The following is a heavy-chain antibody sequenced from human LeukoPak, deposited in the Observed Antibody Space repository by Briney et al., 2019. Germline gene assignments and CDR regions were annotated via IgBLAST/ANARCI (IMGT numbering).Heavy chain of an antibody. CDR1: GGSISNYY. CDR2: IYYSGST. V-gene: IGHV4-39*07. J-gene: IGHJ4*02. Sequence: SSETLSLTCTVSGGSISNYYWGWIRQPPGEGLEWIGSIYYSGSTYYNPSLKSRVTISVDTSKNQFSLKLSSVTAADTAVYYCARMGKGYSYGYVADYWGQGTLVTVSS. CDR3: ARMGKGYSYGYVADY. D-gene: IGHD5-18*01.